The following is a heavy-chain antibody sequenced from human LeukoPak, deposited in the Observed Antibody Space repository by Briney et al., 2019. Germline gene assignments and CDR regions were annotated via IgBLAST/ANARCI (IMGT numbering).Heavy chain of an antibody. D-gene: IGHD6-13*01. CDR3: ARGRYSSTWWLDY. Sequence: GGSLRLSCAASGFTFSSYSMNWVRQAPGKGLEWVALIWYDGSNKNYADSVKGRFTISRDNSENTLYLQMNSLRAEDTAVYYCARGRYSSTWWLDYWGQGILVTVSS. CDR1: GFTFSSYS. V-gene: IGHV3-33*08. J-gene: IGHJ4*02. CDR2: IWYDGSNK.